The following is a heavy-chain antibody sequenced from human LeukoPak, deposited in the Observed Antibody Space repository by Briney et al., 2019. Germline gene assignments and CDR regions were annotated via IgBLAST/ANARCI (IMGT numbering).Heavy chain of an antibody. CDR3: ARGGSGAWKFDY. CDR2: IYYSGST. D-gene: IGHD7-27*01. J-gene: IGHJ4*02. CDR1: GGSISSYY. V-gene: IGHV4-59*01. Sequence: SETLSLTCTVSGGSISSYYWRWIRQPPGKGLEWIGYIYYSGSTNYNPSLKSRVNISVDTSKNQFSLKLSSVTAADTAVYYCARGGSGAWKFDYWGQGTLVTVSS.